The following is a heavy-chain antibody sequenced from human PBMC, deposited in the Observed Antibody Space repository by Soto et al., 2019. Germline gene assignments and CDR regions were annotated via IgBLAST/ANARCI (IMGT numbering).Heavy chain of an antibody. J-gene: IGHJ3*01. CDR2: IYPDDSDT. V-gene: IGHV5-51*01. D-gene: IGHD3-16*02. CDR1: GYTFSTYW. CDR3: ARPDRVLSYGSDAFEL. Sequence: PGESLKISCKASGYTFSTYWIGWVRQMPGKGLEWMGIIYPDDSDTRYSPSFQGQVSISADKSIGTAYLQWSSLKASDTAMYYCARPDRVLSYGSDAFELWGQGTMVTVSS.